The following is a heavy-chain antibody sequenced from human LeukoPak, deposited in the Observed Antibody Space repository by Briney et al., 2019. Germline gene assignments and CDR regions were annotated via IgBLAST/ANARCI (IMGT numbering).Heavy chain of an antibody. CDR2: INHSGST. J-gene: IGHJ4*02. V-gene: IGHV4-34*01. D-gene: IGHD3-22*01. Sequence: PSETLSLTCAVYGGSFSGYYWSWIRQPPGKGLEWIGEINHSGSTNYNPSLKSRVTISVDTSKNQFSLKLSSVTAADTAVYYCARHPLIYDSSDYYLSSFDYWGQGTLVTVSS. CDR3: ARHPLIYDSSDYYLSSFDY. CDR1: GGSFSGYY.